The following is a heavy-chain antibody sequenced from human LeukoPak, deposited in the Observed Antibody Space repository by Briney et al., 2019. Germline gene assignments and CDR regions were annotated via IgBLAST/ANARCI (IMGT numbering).Heavy chain of an antibody. CDR1: GGTFSSYA. CDR2: IIPIFGTA. J-gene: IGHJ5*02. CDR3: ARAGAYYDILTGFWFDP. Sequence: GSSVKVSCKASGGTFSSYAISWVRQAPGQGLEWMGGIIPIFGTANYAQKFQGRVTITADESTSTAYMELSSLRSEDTAVYYCARAGAYYDILTGFWFDPWGQGTLVTVSS. D-gene: IGHD3-9*01. V-gene: IGHV1-69*01.